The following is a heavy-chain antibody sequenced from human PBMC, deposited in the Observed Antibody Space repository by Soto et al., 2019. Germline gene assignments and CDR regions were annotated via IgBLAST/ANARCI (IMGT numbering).Heavy chain of an antibody. J-gene: IGHJ4*02. Sequence: EVQLLESGGGLVQPGGSLRLSCTASGFTFSDHAMTWVRQAPGKGLEWLSGISGGGTGAYYADSVKGRFTVSRDNSNNTVFRQMDSLRVEDTAVYYCAIDLWGHTHWGQGTLVTVSS. CDR2: ISGGGTGA. CDR3: AIDLWGHTH. D-gene: IGHD3-16*01. CDR1: GFTFSDHA. V-gene: IGHV3-23*01.